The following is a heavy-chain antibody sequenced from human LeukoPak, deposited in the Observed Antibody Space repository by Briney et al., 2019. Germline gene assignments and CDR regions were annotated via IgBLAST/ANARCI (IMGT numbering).Heavy chain of an antibody. V-gene: IGHV3-11*04. CDR1: GFTFSDYY. Sequence: GGSLRLSCAASGFTFSDYYMSWIRQAPGKGLEWVSYISSSGSTIYYADSVKGRFTISRDNAKNSLYLQMNSLRAEDTAVYYCARDRFLPPGRPKGDYYYYYMAVWGKGTTVTVSS. CDR3: ARDRFLPPGRPKGDYYYYYMAV. CDR2: ISSSGSTI. J-gene: IGHJ6*03. D-gene: IGHD3-3*01.